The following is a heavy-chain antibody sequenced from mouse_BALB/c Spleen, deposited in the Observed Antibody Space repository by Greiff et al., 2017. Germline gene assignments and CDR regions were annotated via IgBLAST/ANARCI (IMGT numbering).Heavy chain of an antibody. Sequence: VQLQESGAELVRPGTSVKISCKASGYTFTNYWLGWVKQRPGHGLEWIGDIYPGGGYTNYNEKFKGKATLTADTSSSTAYMQLSSLTSEDSAVYFCARNKALRLPTDWFAYWGQGTLVTVSA. CDR1: GYTFTNYW. D-gene: IGHD2-12*01. CDR2: IYPGGGYT. V-gene: IGHV1-63*02. CDR3: ARNKALRLPTDWFAY. J-gene: IGHJ3*01.